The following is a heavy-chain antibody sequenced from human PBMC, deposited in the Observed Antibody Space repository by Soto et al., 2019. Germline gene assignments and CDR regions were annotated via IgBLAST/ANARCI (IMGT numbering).Heavy chain of an antibody. CDR1: GGSISSSNW. J-gene: IGHJ6*02. Sequence: SETLSLTCAVSGGSISSSNWWSWVRQPPGKGLEWIGEIYHSGSTNYNPSPKSRVTISVDKSKNQFSLKLSSVTAADTAVYYCARNRRRVILLRYYGMDVWGQGTTVTVSS. CDR3: ARNRRRVILLRYYGMDV. V-gene: IGHV4-4*02. D-gene: IGHD2-21*01. CDR2: IYHSGST.